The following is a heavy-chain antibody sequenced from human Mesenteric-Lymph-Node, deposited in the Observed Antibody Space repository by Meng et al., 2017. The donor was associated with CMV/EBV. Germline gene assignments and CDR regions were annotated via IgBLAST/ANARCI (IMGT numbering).Heavy chain of an antibody. CDR2: ISAYNGNT. CDR3: ARVVHCSSTSCYPPPPYYGMDV. V-gene: IGHV1-18*01. Sequence: ASVKVSCKASGYTFTSYGISWVRQAPGQGLEWMGWISAYNGNTNYAQKLQGRVTMTTDTSTSTAYMELRSLRSDDTAVYYCARVVHCSSTSCYPPPPYYGMDVWGQGTTVTVSS. D-gene: IGHD2-2*01. J-gene: IGHJ6*02. CDR1: GYTFTSYG.